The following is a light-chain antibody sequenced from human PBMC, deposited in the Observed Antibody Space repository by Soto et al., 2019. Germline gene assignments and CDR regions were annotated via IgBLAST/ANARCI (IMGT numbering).Light chain of an antibody. CDR1: QSVSSY. CDR2: DAS. V-gene: IGKV3-11*01. Sequence: EIVSTQSPATLSLSPGERATLSCRASQSVSSYLAWYQQKPGQAPRLLIYDASNRATGIPARFSGSGSGTDFTLTIRRLEAEDVAVYCCLGLQTFGQGTKVEIK. J-gene: IGKJ1*01. CDR3: LGLQT.